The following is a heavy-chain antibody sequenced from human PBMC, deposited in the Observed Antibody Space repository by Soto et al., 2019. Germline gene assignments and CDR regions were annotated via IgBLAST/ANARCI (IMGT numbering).Heavy chain of an antibody. Sequence: PGGSLRLSCVASGFTVSNNYMTWVRQHPGKGLEWIGNMYYSGSTYYTPSLKSRVTISVDTSKNQFSLKLSSVTAADTAVYYCARGGPLSGYYPRSFDYWGQGTLVTVSS. V-gene: IGHV4-59*02. CDR2: MYYSGST. CDR1: GFTVSNNY. D-gene: IGHD3-22*01. CDR3: ARGGPLSGYYPRSFDY. J-gene: IGHJ4*02.